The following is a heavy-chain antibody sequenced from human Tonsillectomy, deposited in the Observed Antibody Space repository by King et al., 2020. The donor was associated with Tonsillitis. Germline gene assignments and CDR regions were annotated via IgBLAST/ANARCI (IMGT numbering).Heavy chain of an antibody. V-gene: IGHV1-69*01. J-gene: IGHJ6*02. CDR1: GGTFSSYS. D-gene: IGHD3-22*01. Sequence: QLVQSGTEVKKPGSSVKVSCKASGGTFSSYSINWVRQAPGQGLEWMGRIIPIFGAANNAQKFQGRVTITADESASIAYMELSSLRSDDTAVYYCARGFHHYESSVSSYGMDVWGQGTTVTVSS. CDR3: ARGFHHYESSVSSYGMDV. CDR2: IIPIFGAA.